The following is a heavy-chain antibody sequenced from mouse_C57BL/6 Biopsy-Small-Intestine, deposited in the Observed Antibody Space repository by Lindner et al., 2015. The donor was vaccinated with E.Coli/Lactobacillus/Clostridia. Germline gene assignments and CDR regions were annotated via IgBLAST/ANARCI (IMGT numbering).Heavy chain of an antibody. J-gene: IGHJ3*01. CDR1: GYSLSSYW. CDR3: ARKDSSGPFAY. Sequence: VQLQESGAELVKPGASVKISCKASGYSLSSYWMNWVKQRPGKGPEWIGQIYPGDGDTNYNGKFKARATLTADRSSTTAYVQLSSLTSEDSAVYFCARKDSSGPFAYWGQGTLVTVSA. CDR2: IYPGDGDT. D-gene: IGHD3-2*02. V-gene: IGHV1-80*01.